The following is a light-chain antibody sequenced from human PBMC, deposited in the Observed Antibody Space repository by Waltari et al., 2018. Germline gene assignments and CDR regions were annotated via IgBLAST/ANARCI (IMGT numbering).Light chain of an antibody. Sequence: DIVLTQSPDTLSLSPGERASLSCRASQSVIRYLAWYQQKPGQAPRLLIYDASKRATDIPARFSGSASGTDFTLTISSLEPEDSAVYYCQQRDNWPGTFGQGTRVEIK. CDR1: QSVIRY. CDR3: QQRDNWPGT. V-gene: IGKV3-11*01. J-gene: IGKJ1*01. CDR2: DAS.